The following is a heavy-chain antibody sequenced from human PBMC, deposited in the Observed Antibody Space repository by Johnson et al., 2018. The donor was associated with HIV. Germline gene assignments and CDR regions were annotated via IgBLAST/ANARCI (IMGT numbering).Heavy chain of an antibody. V-gene: IGHV3-30*04. Sequence: HVQLVESGGGVVQPGRSLRLSCAASGFTFSSYAMHWVRQAPGKGLEWVAVISYDGSNKYYADSVKGRFTISRDNAKNSLYLQMNSLRAEDTAVYYCASYRSSDAFDIWGQGTMVTVSS. D-gene: IGHD6-6*01. J-gene: IGHJ3*02. CDR3: ASYRSSDAFDI. CDR1: GFTFSSYA. CDR2: ISYDGSNK.